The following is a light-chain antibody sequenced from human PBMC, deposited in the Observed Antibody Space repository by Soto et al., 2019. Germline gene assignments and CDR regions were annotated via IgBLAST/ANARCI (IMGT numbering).Light chain of an antibody. J-gene: IGKJ1*01. CDR1: QSVSSSY. CDR3: QQYGSSPWT. CDR2: GAS. V-gene: IGKV3-20*01. Sequence: EIVLTQSPGTLSLSPGERATLSCRASQSVSSSYLAWYQQKPGLAPRLLMYGASSRATGIPDRFIGSGSGTDFTLTISSLEPEDFAVYYCQQYGSSPWTFGQGTKVDSK.